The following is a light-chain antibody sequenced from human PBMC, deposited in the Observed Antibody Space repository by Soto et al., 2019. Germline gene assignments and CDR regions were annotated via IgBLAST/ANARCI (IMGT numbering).Light chain of an antibody. CDR1: SSNIGAGYD. CDR3: QSFDSSLSCRV. V-gene: IGLV1-40*01. Sequence: QSVLTQPPSVSGAPGQRVTISCTGSSSNIGAGYDVHWYQQLPGSAPKLLIYGNTNRPSGVPDRFSVSKSGTSASLAITGLQAEDEADYYCQSFDSSLSCRVFGGGTQLTVL. J-gene: IGLJ3*02. CDR2: GNT.